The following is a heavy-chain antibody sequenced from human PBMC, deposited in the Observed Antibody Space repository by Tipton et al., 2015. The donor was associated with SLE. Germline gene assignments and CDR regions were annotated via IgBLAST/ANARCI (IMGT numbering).Heavy chain of an antibody. D-gene: IGHD1-1*01. CDR1: GGSISSYY. J-gene: IGHJ4*02. CDR3: AGMSYPLEGYFDY. Sequence: TLSLTCTVSGGSISSYYWSWIRQPPGKGLVWIGSIYYSGSTYYNPSLKSRVTISVDTSKNQFSLKLSSVTAADTAVYYCAGMSYPLEGYFDYWGQGTLVTVSS. CDR2: IYYSGST. V-gene: IGHV4-39*07.